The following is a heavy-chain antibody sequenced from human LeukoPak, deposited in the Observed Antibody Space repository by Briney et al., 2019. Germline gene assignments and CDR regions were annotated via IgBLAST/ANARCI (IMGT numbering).Heavy chain of an antibody. V-gene: IGHV3-23*01. J-gene: IGHJ6*02. D-gene: IGHD1-14*01. CDR2: ISGSGGTT. CDR3: AKVSGGGLYYDGMDV. CDR1: GFTLSNAW. Sequence: PGGSLRLSCAASGFTLSNAWMNWVRQAPGKGLEWVSVISGSGGTTYYADSVKGRFTISRDSSKNTLYLQMNSLRAEDTAVYYCAKVSGGGLYYDGMDVWGQGTTVTVSS.